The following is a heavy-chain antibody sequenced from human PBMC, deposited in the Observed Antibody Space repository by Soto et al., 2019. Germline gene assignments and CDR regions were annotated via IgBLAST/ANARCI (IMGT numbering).Heavy chain of an antibody. V-gene: IGHV4-4*07. D-gene: IGHD6-19*01. CDR3: ARVSGRGQWLYRDWFDP. CDR2: IYTSGST. CDR1: GGSISSYY. Sequence: SETLSLTCTVSGGSISSYYWSWIRQPAGKGLEWIGRIYTSGSTNYNPSLKSRVTMSVDTSKNQFSLKLSSVTAADTAVYYCARVSGRGQWLYRDWFDPWGQGTLVTVPS. J-gene: IGHJ5*02.